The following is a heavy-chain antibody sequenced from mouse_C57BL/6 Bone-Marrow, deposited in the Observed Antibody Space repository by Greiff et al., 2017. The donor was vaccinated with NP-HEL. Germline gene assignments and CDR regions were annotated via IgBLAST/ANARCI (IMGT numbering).Heavy chain of an antibody. J-gene: IGHJ2*01. Sequence: QVQLKQPGAELVMPGASVKLSCKASGYTFTSYWMHWVKPRPGQGLEWIGEIDPSDSYTNYNQKLTGKSTLTVNKSSSPAYMQLSSLTSEDGAVYYCARWQIVEGDYWGQGTTLTVSS. V-gene: IGHV1-69*01. D-gene: IGHD6-2*01. CDR3: ARWQIVEGDY. CDR2: IDPSDSYT. CDR1: GYTFTSYW.